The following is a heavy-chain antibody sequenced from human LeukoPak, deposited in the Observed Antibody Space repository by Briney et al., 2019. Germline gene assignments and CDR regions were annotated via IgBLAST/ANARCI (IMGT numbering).Heavy chain of an antibody. J-gene: IGHJ3*02. V-gene: IGHV4-59*08. D-gene: IGHD6-19*01. CDR2: IYYSGST. CDR3: ARHSSSGWYGGHAFDI. CDR1: GGSISSYY. Sequence: SETLSLTCTVSGGSISSYYWSWIRQPPGKGLEWIGYIYYSGSTNYNPSLKSRVTISVDTSKNLFSLKLSSVTAADTAVYYCARHSSSGWYGGHAFDIWGQGTMVTVSS.